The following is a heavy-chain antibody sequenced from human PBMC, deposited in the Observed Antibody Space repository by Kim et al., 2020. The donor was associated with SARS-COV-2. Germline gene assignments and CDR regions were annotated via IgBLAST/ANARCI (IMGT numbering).Heavy chain of an antibody. Sequence: GGSLRLSCAASGFTFTNHDMAWVRQAPGKGLEYVSSISGSGVYSFYADSVRGRFIISRDNSRDTLFLQMHPLRADDTALYFCAKKVTTDGYTEYFDFWGRGTLVTVSS. CDR1: GFTFTNHD. CDR3: AKKVTTDGYTEYFDF. V-gene: IGHV3-23*01. CDR2: ISGSGVYS. D-gene: IGHD6-25*01. J-gene: IGHJ4*01.